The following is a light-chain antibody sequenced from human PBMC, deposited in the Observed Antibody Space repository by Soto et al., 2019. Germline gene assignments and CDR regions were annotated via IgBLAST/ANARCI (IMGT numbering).Light chain of an antibody. Sequence: DIQMTQSPSSLSASVGDRVTITCRASQSISTYLNWYQQKPGKAPKLLIFAASRLQSGVPSRFSGSGSGTVFTLTISSLQPEDFAAYFCQQSYSTPPVTFGGGTKVDFK. CDR1: QSISTY. V-gene: IGKV1-39*01. J-gene: IGKJ4*01. CDR2: AAS. CDR3: QQSYSTPPVT.